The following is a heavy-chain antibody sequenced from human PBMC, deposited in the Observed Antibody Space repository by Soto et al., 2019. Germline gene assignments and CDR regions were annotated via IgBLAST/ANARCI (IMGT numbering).Heavy chain of an antibody. CDR1: GGAISSGDYY. CDR3: ARLNPGYSSGWFIDY. D-gene: IGHD6-19*01. CDR2: IYYSGST. V-gene: IGHV4-30-4*01. J-gene: IGHJ4*02. Sequence: SETLALTCTVSGGAISSGDYYWGWIRQPPEKGLEWIGYIYYSGSTYYNPSLKSRVTISVDTSKNQFSLKLSSVTAADTAVYYCARLNPGYSSGWFIDYWGQGTLVTVSS.